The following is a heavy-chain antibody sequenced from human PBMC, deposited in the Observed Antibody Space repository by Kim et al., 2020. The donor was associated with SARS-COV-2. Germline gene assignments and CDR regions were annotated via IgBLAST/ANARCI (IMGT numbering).Heavy chain of an antibody. J-gene: IGHJ3*01. Sequence: GRSLRLSCAASGFTFSSYAMHWVRQAPGKGLEWVSVISYDGSNKYYADSVKGRFTISRDNSKNTLSLQMNSLRAEDTAVYYCARESGSGWSAWGQGTMVT. CDR2: ISYDGSNK. CDR3: ARESGSGWSA. D-gene: IGHD6-19*01. V-gene: IGHV3-30-3*01. CDR1: GFTFSSYA.